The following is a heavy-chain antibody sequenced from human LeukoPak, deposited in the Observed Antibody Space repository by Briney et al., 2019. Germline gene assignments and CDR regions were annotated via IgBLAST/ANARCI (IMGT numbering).Heavy chain of an antibody. Sequence: SETLSLTCTVSGDSINSLDLWSWVRQPPGQGLAWIGEMYLSGTTHSNPSVKSRVTISIDKSKNQFFLNLSSVTAADTAVYYCAGLVGRYSSGLYYYYFDYWGQGTLVTVSS. CDR2: MYLSGTT. CDR3: AGLVGRYSSGLYYYYFDY. V-gene: IGHV4-4*02. J-gene: IGHJ4*02. D-gene: IGHD3-22*01. CDR1: GDSINSLDL.